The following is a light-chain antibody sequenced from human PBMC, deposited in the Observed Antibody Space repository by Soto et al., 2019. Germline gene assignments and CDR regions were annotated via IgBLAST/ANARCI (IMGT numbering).Light chain of an antibody. CDR3: QQYYSYPLT. J-gene: IGKJ3*01. CDR1: QGISSY. Sequence: AIRMTQSPSSFSASTGDRVTITCRASQGISSYLAWYQQKPGKDPKLLIYAASTLKSGFPSRFSGSGSGTDFTLTISCLQSEDFATYYCQQYYSYPLTFGPGTKVDIK. CDR2: AAS. V-gene: IGKV1-8*01.